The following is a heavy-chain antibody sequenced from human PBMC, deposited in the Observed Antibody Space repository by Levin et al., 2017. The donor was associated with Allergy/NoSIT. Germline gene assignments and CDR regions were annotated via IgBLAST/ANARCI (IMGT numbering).Heavy chain of an antibody. CDR2: IWYDGSDK. D-gene: IGHD3-22*01. CDR3: VRDRTGSDYYYVSWYFDL. J-gene: IGHJ2*01. V-gene: IGHV3-33*01. CDR1: GFTFSTYA. Sequence: LSLTCAASGFTFSTYAMQWVRQAPGKGLEWVALIWYDGSDKYYADSVKGRFTISRDNSKNTVYLQMDSLRAEDTAVYYCVRDRTGSDYYYVSWYFDLWGRGTLVTVSS.